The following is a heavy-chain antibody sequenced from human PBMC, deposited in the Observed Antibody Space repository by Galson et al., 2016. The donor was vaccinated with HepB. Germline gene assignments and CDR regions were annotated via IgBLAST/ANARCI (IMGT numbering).Heavy chain of an antibody. J-gene: IGHJ6*02. D-gene: IGHD6-19*01. CDR2: IYYSGRT. CDR1: GASISGYY. CDR3: ARDDSGGWYGFHYGMDV. V-gene: IGHV4-59*01. Sequence: LSLTRTVSGASISGYYLSWIRQPPGKGLEWIGYIYYSGRTNYNPSLKSRVTISVDTSKNQFSLKLSSVTAADTAVYYCARDDSGGWYGFHYGMDVWGQGTTFTVSS.